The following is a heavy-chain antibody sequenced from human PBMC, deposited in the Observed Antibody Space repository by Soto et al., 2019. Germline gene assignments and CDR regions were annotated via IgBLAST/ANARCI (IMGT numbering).Heavy chain of an antibody. CDR1: GGSISSYY. CDR3: ARVRWTVAGPGHFDY. J-gene: IGHJ4*02. D-gene: IGHD6-19*01. V-gene: IGHV4-59*01. CDR2: IYYSGST. Sequence: PSETLSLTCTVSGGSISSYYWSWIRQPPGKGLEWIGYIYYSGSTNYNPSLKSRVTISVDTSKNQFSLKLSSVTAADTAVYYCARVRWTVAGPGHFDYWGQGTLVTV.